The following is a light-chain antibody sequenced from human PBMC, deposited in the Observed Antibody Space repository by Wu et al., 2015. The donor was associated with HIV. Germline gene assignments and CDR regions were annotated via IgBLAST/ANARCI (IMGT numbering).Light chain of an antibody. V-gene: IGKV3-20*01. J-gene: IGKJ4*01. Sequence: EIVLTQSPGTLSLSPGERVTLSCRASQSISDNFLAWYQQKPGQSPRLVIYATSSRATGIPDRFTGSGSGTDFALTISRLEPEDFAVYYCQQYANSPLTFGGGTKGGDQT. CDR2: ATS. CDR3: QQYANSPLT. CDR1: QSISDNF.